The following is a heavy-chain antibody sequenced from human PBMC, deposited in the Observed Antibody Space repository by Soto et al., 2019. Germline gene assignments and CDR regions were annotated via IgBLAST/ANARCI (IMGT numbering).Heavy chain of an antibody. CDR2: VYNSGST. CDR3: ARYRREAVAGYTLDN. Sequence: SETLSLTCDIYGGSFNDDYWSWIRQPPGKGLEWIGYVYNSGSTNYNPSLKSRVTISEDTSKSQFSLKVNSMTAADTAVYYCARYRREAVAGYTLDNWGQGILVTVSS. CDR1: GGSFNDDY. J-gene: IGHJ4*02. V-gene: IGHV4-59*10. D-gene: IGHD6-13*01.